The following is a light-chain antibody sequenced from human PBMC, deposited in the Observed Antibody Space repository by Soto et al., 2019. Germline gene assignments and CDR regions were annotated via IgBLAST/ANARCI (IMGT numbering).Light chain of an antibody. CDR2: DAS. CDR3: QQCGIPLT. Sequence: EIVLTQSPATLSLSPGERATLSCRASQSVSSYLAWYQQKPGQAPRLLIYDASNRATGVPARFSGSGSGTDFTLTISSLEPEDFGVYYCQQCGIPLTFGGGTKVEIK. CDR1: QSVSSY. V-gene: IGKV3-11*01. J-gene: IGKJ4*01.